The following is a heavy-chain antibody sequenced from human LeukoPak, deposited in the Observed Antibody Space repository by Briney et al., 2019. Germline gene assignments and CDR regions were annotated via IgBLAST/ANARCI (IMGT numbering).Heavy chain of an antibody. CDR1: GFTFNNYD. Sequence: GGSLRLSCAASGFTFNNYDMHWVRQAPGKGLEWVAVISNDGINKYYADSVKGRFTISRHSSKNTLFLQLNSLRDEDTAVYYCAKDFMGSSAWFDFDNWGQGTLVTVSS. CDR3: AKDFMGSSAWFDFDN. V-gene: IGHV3-30*18. CDR2: ISNDGINK. J-gene: IGHJ4*02. D-gene: IGHD6-19*01.